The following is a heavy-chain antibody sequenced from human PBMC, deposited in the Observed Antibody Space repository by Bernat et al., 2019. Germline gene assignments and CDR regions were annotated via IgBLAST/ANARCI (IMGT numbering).Heavy chain of an antibody. D-gene: IGHD6-13*01. CDR2: ISYDGSNK. J-gene: IGHJ6*02. CDR3: ARVGVQAAGWDYYYGMDV. V-gene: IGHV3-30-3*01. Sequence: QVQLVESGGGVVQPGRSLRLSCAASGFTFSSYAMHWVRQGPGKGLEWGAVISYDGSNKYYAGSVTGGFTISRDNSKNTLYLQMNSLRAEDTAVYYCARVGVQAAGWDYYYGMDVWGQGTTVTVSS. CDR1: GFTFSSYA.